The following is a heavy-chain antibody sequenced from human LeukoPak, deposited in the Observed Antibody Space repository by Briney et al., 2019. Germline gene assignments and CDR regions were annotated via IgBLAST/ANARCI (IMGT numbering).Heavy chain of an antibody. CDR2: IWFDGTNK. CDR3: AKGRWGRNLADPFGS. Sequence: GGSLRLSCAASKFTFSTYVMNWVRQAPGKGLEWVAIIWFDGTNKYYAASVNGRFTISRDNSNNTLYLQMNSLRADDTAVYYCAKGRWGRNLADPFGSWGQGTLVTVSS. V-gene: IGHV3-33*06. J-gene: IGHJ4*02. CDR1: KFTFSTYV. D-gene: IGHD7-27*01.